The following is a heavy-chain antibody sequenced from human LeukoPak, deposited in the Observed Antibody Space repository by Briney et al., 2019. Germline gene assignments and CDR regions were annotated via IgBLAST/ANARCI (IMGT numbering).Heavy chain of an antibody. J-gene: IGHJ4*02. Sequence: ASVKVSFKAPRDPVSDYYIQWVRQGPGQGLEWLGIISPSDGSTAYSQRFQDRLNLTRDTPTNTVYMEMRSLTSEDTAVYYCAREVAATSFDSWGQGTLVTVSS. V-gene: IGHV1-46*01. CDR3: AREVAATSFDS. CDR2: ISPSDGST. CDR1: RDPVSDYY. D-gene: IGHD2-15*01.